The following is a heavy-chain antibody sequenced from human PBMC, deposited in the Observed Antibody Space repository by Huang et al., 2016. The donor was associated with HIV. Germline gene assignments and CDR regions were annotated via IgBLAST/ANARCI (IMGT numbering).Heavy chain of an antibody. CDR3: ARDLSGSHRGGWFDP. CDR2: MNPNSVNT. V-gene: IGHV1-8*03. J-gene: IGHJ5*02. CDR1: GYTFTTYD. Sequence: QVQLVQSGTEVKKPGASVKVSCKASGYTFTTYDINWVRQATGQGLEGMGWMNPNSVNTGYAPKFHGRVIITRNTSINTAYMGLSSLTSEDTAMYFCARDLSGSHRGGWFDPWGQGTLVVVSS. D-gene: IGHD1-26*01.